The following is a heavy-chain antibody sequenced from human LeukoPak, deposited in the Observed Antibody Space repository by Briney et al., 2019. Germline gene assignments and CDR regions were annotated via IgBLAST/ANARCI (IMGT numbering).Heavy chain of an antibody. V-gene: IGHV4-4*07. CDR2: VYPGGST. CDR1: RGSISPYY. J-gene: IGHJ6*03. Sequence: SETLSLTCTVSRGSISPYYWNWIRQPAGKGLEWIGRVYPGGSTDYNPSLRSRVTMSGDTSKSQVSLNLRSVTAADTAVYYCARAAYSGSYYPNSYYYYYLDVWGKGTTVTISS. D-gene: IGHD3-10*01. CDR3: ARAAYSGSYYPNSYYYYYLDV.